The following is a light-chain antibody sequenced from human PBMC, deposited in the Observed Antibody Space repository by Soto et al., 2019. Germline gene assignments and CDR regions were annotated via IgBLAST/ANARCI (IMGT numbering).Light chain of an antibody. CDR2: GAS. J-gene: IGKJ1*01. CDR3: QQYNNWPPMA. CDR1: QSVSSN. V-gene: IGKV3-15*01. Sequence: EIVMTQSPATLSVSAGERATLSCRASQSVSSNLAWYHQKPGQAPRLLIYGASTRATGIPARFSGSGSGTEFTLTISSRQSEDFAVYYCQQYNNWPPMAFGQGTKVEIK.